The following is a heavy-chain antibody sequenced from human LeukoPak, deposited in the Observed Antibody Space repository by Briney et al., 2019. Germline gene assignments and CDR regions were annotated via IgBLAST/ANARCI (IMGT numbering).Heavy chain of an antibody. J-gene: IGHJ3*02. Sequence: SETLSLTCTVSGGSISSHYWSWIRQPPGKGLEWIGYIYYSGSTNYNPSLKRRVTISVDTSKNQFSLKLSSVTAADTAVYYCARDLVGATPHAFDIWGQGTMVTVSS. V-gene: IGHV4-59*11. D-gene: IGHD1-26*01. CDR1: GGSISSHY. CDR3: ARDLVGATPHAFDI. CDR2: IYYSGST.